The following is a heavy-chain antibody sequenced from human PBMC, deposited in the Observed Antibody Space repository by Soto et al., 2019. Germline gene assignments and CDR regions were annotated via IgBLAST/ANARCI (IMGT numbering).Heavy chain of an antibody. Sequence: GASVKVSCKASGYTFTGYYLHWVRQAPGQGLEWMGWIHPNSGATNYAQKFQGWVTMTRDTSISTAYMELTRLRSDDTAVYFCARERIAANWFDPWGQGTLVTVSS. D-gene: IGHD6-13*01. CDR2: IHPNSGAT. CDR1: GYTFTGYY. CDR3: ARERIAANWFDP. V-gene: IGHV1-2*04. J-gene: IGHJ5*02.